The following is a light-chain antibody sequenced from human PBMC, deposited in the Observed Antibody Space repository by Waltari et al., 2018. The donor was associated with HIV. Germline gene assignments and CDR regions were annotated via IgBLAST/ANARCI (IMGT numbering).Light chain of an antibody. CDR3: QKYDSAPLT. Sequence: DIQMTQSPSSLSASVGDRVTITCRARQGISNYLAWYQQKPGKVPKLLIYAAAGLQTGVPSRFRGSGSGTDFTLTIISLQPEDVATYYCQKYDSAPLTFGGGTKVEIK. J-gene: IGKJ4*01. CDR1: QGISNY. V-gene: IGKV1-27*01. CDR2: AAA.